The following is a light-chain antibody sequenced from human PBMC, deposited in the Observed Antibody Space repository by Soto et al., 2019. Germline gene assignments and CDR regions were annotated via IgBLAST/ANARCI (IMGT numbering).Light chain of an antibody. CDR2: GAS. Sequence: DIQMTQSPSSLSASVGDRVTVTCLTSQNIYNYLNWYQQKPGKAPKLLIYGASSVQSGVPLRFSGSGSGTDFTLTISSLQPEDFATYYCEQTYSTPVTFGQGTRLEIK. J-gene: IGKJ5*01. V-gene: IGKV1-39*01. CDR3: EQTYSTPVT. CDR1: QNIYNY.